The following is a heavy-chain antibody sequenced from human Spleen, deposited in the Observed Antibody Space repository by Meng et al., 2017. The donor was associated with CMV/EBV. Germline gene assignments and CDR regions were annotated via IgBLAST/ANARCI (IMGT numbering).Heavy chain of an antibody. D-gene: IGHD2-15*01. CDR1: GYRFTSSW. CDR3: ALIGYHHVGAFDI. V-gene: IGHV5-51*01. CDR2: IYPGDSDT. J-gene: IGHJ3*02. Sequence: GESLKISCKGSGYRFTSSWIAWVRQMPGKGLEWMGIIYPGDSDTRYSPSFQGQVTISADKSISTAYLQWSSLKASDTAMYYCALIGYHHVGAFDIWGQGTMVTVSS.